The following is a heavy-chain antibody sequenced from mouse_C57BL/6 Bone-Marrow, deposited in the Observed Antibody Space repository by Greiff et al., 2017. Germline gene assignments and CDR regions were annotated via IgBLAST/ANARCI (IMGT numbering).Heavy chain of an antibody. J-gene: IGHJ3*01. V-gene: IGHV3-6*01. CDR2: ISYDGSN. CDR1: GYSITSGYY. Sequence: VQLKESGPGLVKPSQSLSLTCSVTGYSITSGYYWNWIRQFPGNKLEWMGYISYDGSNNYNPSLKNRISITRDTSKNQFFLKLNSVTTEDTATYYCARDQEYYGSSPAWFAYWGQGTLVTVSA. CDR3: ARDQEYYGSSPAWFAY. D-gene: IGHD1-1*01.